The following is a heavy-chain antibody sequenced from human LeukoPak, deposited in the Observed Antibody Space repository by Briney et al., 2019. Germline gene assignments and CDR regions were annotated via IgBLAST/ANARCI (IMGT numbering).Heavy chain of an antibody. V-gene: IGHV1-2*02. D-gene: IGHD6-13*01. J-gene: IGHJ4*02. CDR1: GYTFTGYY. Sequence: GASVKVSCKASGYTFTGYYMHWVRQAPGQGLEWMGWINPNSGGTNYARKFQGRVTMTRDTSISTAYMELSRLRSDDTAVYYCASNKIAAAGSFDYWGQGTLVTVSS. CDR2: INPNSGGT. CDR3: ASNKIAAAGSFDY.